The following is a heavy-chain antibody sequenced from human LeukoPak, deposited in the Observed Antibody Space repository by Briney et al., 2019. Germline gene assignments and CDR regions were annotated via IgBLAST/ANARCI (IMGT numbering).Heavy chain of an antibody. Sequence: GGSLRLSCAASGFTFSSYEMSWVRQAPGKGLEWVANIEQDGSKKYYVDSVRGRFTISRDNAKNSLYLQMNSLRAEDTAVYYCARDSIDPGVAAAGNYDYWGQGTLVTVSS. D-gene: IGHD6-13*01. CDR2: IEQDGSKK. CDR3: ARDSIDPGVAAAGNYDY. CDR1: GFTFSSYE. J-gene: IGHJ4*02. V-gene: IGHV3-7*01.